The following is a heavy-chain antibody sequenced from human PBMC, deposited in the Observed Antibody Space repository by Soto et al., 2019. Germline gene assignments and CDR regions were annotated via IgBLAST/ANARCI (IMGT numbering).Heavy chain of an antibody. CDR2: IYWDDDK. Sequence: ESGPTLVNPTQTLTLTCTFSGFSLSTSGVGVGWIRQPPGKALEWLALIYWDDDKRYSPSLKSRLTITKDTSKNQVVLTMTNMDPVDTATYYCAHYGLRFLEWHIPENWFDPWGQGTLVTVSS. CDR3: AHYGLRFLEWHIPENWFDP. D-gene: IGHD3-3*01. J-gene: IGHJ5*02. CDR1: GFSLSTSGVG. V-gene: IGHV2-5*02.